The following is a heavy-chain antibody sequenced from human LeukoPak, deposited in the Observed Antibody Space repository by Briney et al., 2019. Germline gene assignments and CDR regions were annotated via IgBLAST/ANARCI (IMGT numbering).Heavy chain of an antibody. CDR1: GFIFSDFY. J-gene: IGHJ4*02. V-gene: IGHV3-11*06. CDR3: AKTARVPDY. D-gene: IGHD6-6*01. Sequence: PGGSLRLSCAASGFIFSDFYMSWVRQAAGKGLEYIAYISPSSHDIIYADSVKGRFTISRDNAKNSLYLQMNSLRAEDTAVYYCAKTARVPDYWGQGTQVTVPS. CDR2: ISPSSHDI.